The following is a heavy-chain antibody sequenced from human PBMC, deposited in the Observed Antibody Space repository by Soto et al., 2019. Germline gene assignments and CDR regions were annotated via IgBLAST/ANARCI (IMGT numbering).Heavy chain of an antibody. CDR2: ITSYNGNT. D-gene: IGHD1-26*01. J-gene: IGHJ4*02. CDR3: ARGGVGATALYFDY. Sequence: ASVKVSCKASGDIFTSYGITWVRQAPGQGLEWMGWITSYNGNTNYAQKLQGRVTMTADTSTSTAYMELRTLRSDDTAVYYCARGGVGATALYFDYWGQGTLVTVS. V-gene: IGHV1-18*01. CDR1: GDIFTSYG.